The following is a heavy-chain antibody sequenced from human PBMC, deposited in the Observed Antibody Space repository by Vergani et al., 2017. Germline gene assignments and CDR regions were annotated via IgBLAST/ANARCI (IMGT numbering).Heavy chain of an antibody. CDR1: GGSFSGYY. Sequence: QVQLQESGAGLLKPSETLSLTCAVYGGSFSGYYWSWIRQPPGKGLEWIGEINHSGSTNYNPSLKSRVTISVDTSKNQFSLKLSSVTAADTAVYYCARGRPNIVLMVYAITGVFDYWGQGTLVTVSS. CDR2: INHSGST. V-gene: IGHV4-34*01. J-gene: IGHJ4*02. CDR3: ARGRPNIVLMVYAITGVFDY. D-gene: IGHD2-8*01.